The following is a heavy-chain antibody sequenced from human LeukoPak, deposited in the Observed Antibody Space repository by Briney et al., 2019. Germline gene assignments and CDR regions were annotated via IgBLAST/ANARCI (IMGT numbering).Heavy chain of an antibody. CDR1: GSTFSSYG. CDR2: ISYDGSNK. V-gene: IGHV3-30*18. Sequence: PGRSLRLSCAASGSTFSSYGMHWVRQAPGKGLEWVAVISYDGSNKYYADSVKGRFTISRDNSKNTLYLQMNSLRAEDTAVYYCAKPTRDTDDYYYGMDVWGQGTTVTVSS. J-gene: IGHJ6*02. CDR3: AKPTRDTDDYYYGMDV.